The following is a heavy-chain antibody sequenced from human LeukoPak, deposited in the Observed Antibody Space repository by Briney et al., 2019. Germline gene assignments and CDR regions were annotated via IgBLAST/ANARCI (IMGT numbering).Heavy chain of an antibody. CDR3: ARGGAYDSSGYYSDY. J-gene: IGHJ4*02. D-gene: IGHD3-22*01. CDR1: GGSISSGGYY. CDR2: IYYSGST. Sequence: PSETLSLTCTVSGGSISSGGYYWSWIRRHPGKGLEWIGYIYYSGSTYYNPSLKSRVTISVDTSKNQFSLKLSSVTAADTAVYYCARGGAYDSSGYYSDYWGQGTLVTVSS. V-gene: IGHV4-31*03.